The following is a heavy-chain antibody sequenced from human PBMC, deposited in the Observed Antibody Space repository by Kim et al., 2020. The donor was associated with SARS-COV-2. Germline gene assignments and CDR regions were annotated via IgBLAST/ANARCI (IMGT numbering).Heavy chain of an antibody. J-gene: IGHJ6*01. D-gene: IGHD4-17*01. CDR1: GFTFSSHG. CDR3: AKGSYGVEQTSYYYAMDV. CDR2: ITCDGSKK. Sequence: GGSLRLSCAASGFTFSSHGMHWVRQAPGKGLEWVAVITCDGSKKYYADSVKGRFTISRDNYKDTLDLQMDSLTAEDTAVYYCAKGSYGVEQTSYYYAMDV. V-gene: IGHV3-30*18.